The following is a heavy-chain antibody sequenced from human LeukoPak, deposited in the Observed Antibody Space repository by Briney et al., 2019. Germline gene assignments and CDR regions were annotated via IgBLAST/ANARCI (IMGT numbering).Heavy chain of an antibody. CDR3: ARDVPWRGADY. CDR1: GGTFSSYA. CDR2: IIPIFGTA. Sequence: ASVKVSCKASGGTFSSYAISWVRQAPGQGLEWMGGIIPIFGTANYAQKFQGRVTITADESTSTAYMELSSLRSADTAVYYCARDVPWRGADYWGPGTLVTVSS. J-gene: IGHJ4*02. D-gene: IGHD3-3*01. V-gene: IGHV1-69*13.